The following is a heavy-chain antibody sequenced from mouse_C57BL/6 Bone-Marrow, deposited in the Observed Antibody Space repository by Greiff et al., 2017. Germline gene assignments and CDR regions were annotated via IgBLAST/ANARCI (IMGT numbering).Heavy chain of an antibody. J-gene: IGHJ4*01. CDR3: ARRSWLLSYAMDY. CDR1: GYAFSSSW. D-gene: IGHD2-3*01. V-gene: IGHV1-82*01. Sequence: QVQLQQSGPELVKPGASVKISCKASGYAFSSSWMNWVKQRPGKGLEWIGRIYPGDGDTNYNGKFKGKATLTADKSSSTASMQLSSLTSEDSAVYFFARRSWLLSYAMDYWGQGTSVTVSS. CDR2: IYPGDGDT.